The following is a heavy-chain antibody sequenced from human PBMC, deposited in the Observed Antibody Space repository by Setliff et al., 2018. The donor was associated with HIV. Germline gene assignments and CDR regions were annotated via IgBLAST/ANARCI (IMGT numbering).Heavy chain of an antibody. CDR1: GYTFNNYG. CDR2: ISGYNGNT. J-gene: IGHJ4*02. V-gene: IGHV1-18*01. Sequence: GASVKVSCKASGYTFNNYGMSWVRQAPGQGLEWLGWISGYNGNTNYARKVQGRFTLSRDTSKNTLSLQMNSLRPEDTAVFYCARVRLYSSALDYWGQGTLVTVSS. CDR3: ARVRLYSSALDY. D-gene: IGHD3-22*01.